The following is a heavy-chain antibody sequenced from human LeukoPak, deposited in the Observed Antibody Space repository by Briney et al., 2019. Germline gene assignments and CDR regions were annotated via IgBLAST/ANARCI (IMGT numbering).Heavy chain of an antibody. Sequence: GGSLRLSCAASEFTLNNYGVNWVRQAPGKGLEWVSYMSDSGSTIYYADSVKGRFTISRDNAKNSLSLQMNSLSHEDTAVYFSARLHRGMDVWGQGTTVTVSS. CDR2: MSDSGSTI. V-gene: IGHV3-48*02. J-gene: IGHJ6*02. CDR1: EFTLNNYG. CDR3: ARLHRGMDV.